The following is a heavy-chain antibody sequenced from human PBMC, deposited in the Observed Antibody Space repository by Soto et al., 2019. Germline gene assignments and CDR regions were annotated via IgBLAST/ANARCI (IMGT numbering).Heavy chain of an antibody. V-gene: IGHV1-69*02. CDR3: ATRRGSSIPYYYYGMDV. J-gene: IGHJ6*02. D-gene: IGHD6-13*01. CDR1: GGTFSSYT. Sequence: QVQLVQSGAEVKKPGSSVKVSCKASGGTFSSYTISWVRQAPGQGLEWMGRIIPILGIANYAQKFQGRVTITADKSTSTAYMELSSLRSEDTAVYYCATRRGSSIPYYYYGMDVWGQGTTVTVSS. CDR2: IIPILGIA.